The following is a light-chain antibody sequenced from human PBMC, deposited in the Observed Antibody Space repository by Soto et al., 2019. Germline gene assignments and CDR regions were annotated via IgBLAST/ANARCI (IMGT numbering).Light chain of an antibody. CDR2: DAS. V-gene: IGKV1-5*01. CDR3: QQYNSYSWT. J-gene: IGKJ1*01. CDR1: QSISSW. Sequence: DIQMTQSPSTLSASVGDRVTITCRASQSISSWLAWYQQKSGKAPKVLIYDASSLESGVPSRFSGSGSGTEFTLTISSLQPDDFATYYCQQYNSYSWTFGQGTKVEIK.